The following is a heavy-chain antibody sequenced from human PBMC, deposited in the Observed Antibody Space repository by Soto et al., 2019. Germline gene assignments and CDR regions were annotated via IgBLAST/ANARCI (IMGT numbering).Heavy chain of an antibody. CDR3: AKSMTQRGMDV. CDR2: ITGPGGSA. CDR1: GFSFRSYD. J-gene: IGHJ6*02. V-gene: IGHV3-23*01. Sequence: EVQMLESGGGLVQPGGSLRLSCAASGFSFRSYDMNWVRQAPGKGLEWVSRITGPGGSAYYAASVKGRFTISRDNSKNTLYLQMNSLRAEDTAVYYCAKSMTQRGMDVWGQGTTVSVSS. D-gene: IGHD2-8*01.